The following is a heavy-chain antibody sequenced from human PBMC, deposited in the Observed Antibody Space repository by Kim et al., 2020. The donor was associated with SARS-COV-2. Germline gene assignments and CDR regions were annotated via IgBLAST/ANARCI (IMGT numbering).Heavy chain of an antibody. V-gene: IGHV1-2*02. CDR3: ARGVGGDDAFDI. D-gene: IGHD3-10*01. Sequence: NDARMFQGRVTMARDTSITTAYMELSRLRFDDTAVYYCARGVGGDDAFDIWGQGTMVTVSS. J-gene: IGHJ3*02.